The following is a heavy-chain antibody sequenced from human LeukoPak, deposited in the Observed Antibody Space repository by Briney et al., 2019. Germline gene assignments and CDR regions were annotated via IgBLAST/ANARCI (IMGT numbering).Heavy chain of an antibody. CDR3: ARAFQRYCSGGSCYSVYYYYYMDV. CDR1: GFTFSSYW. CDR2: INSDGSST. V-gene: IGHV3-74*01. J-gene: IGHJ6*03. D-gene: IGHD2-15*01. Sequence: GGSLRLSCAATGFTFSSYWMSWVRQAPGKGLVWVSRINSDGSSTSYADSVKGRFTISRDNAKNTLYLQMNSLRAEDTAVYYCARAFQRYCSGGSCYSVYYYYYMDVWGKGTTVTVSS.